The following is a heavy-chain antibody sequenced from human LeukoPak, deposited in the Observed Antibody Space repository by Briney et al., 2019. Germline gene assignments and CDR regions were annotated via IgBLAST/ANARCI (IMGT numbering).Heavy chain of an antibody. CDR2: ISSSSSYI. D-gene: IGHD3-3*01. V-gene: IGHV3-21*05. J-gene: IGHJ4*02. CDR3: ARFRRAGGYDFWSGYKFDY. CDR1: GFTFSSYE. Sequence: GGSLRLSCAASGFTFSSYEMNWVRQAPGKGLEWVSYISSSSSYIYYADSVKGRFTISRDNAKDSLYLQMNSLRAEDTAVYYCARFRRAGGYDFWSGYKFDYWGQGTLVTVSS.